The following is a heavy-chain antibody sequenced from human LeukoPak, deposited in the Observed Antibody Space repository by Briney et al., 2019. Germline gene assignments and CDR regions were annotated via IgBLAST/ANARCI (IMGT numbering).Heavy chain of an antibody. D-gene: IGHD3-10*01. V-gene: IGHV3-30*18. CDR2: ISYDGSNK. Sequence: GGSLRLSCAASGFTFSSYGMHWVRQAPGKGLEWVAVISYDGSNKYYADSVKGRFTISRDNSKNTLYLQMNSMRAEDTAVYYCAKESLLWFGEPLFFDYWGQGTLVTVSS. CDR1: GFTFSSYG. J-gene: IGHJ4*02. CDR3: AKESLLWFGEPLFFDY.